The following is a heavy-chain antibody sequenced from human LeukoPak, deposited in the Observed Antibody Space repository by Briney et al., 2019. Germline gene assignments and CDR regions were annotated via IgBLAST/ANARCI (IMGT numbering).Heavy chain of an antibody. D-gene: IGHD1-26*01. CDR1: GFTFRTYA. CDR3: ARDSGSYLQPTDY. Sequence: GGSLRLSCAASGFTFRTYAMTWVRQAPGKGLEWVSSITGNGGSTYYADSVKGRFTISRDNSKNTLYPQMDSLRAEDTAVYHCARDSGSYLQPTDYWGQGTLVTVSS. CDR2: ITGNGGST. V-gene: IGHV3-23*01. J-gene: IGHJ4*02.